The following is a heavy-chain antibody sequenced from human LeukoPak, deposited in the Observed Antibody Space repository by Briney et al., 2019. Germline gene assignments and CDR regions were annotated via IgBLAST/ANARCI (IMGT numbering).Heavy chain of an antibody. D-gene: IGHD3-10*01. CDR3: ARNSITMVRGVTPFQH. CDR2: INPNSGGT. V-gene: IGHV1-2*06. J-gene: IGHJ1*01. CDR1: GYTFTGYY. Sequence: ASAKVSCKASGYTFTGYYMHWVRQATGQGLEWMGRINPNSGGTNYAQKFQGRVTMTRDTSISTAYMELSRLRSDDTAVYYCARNSITMVRGVTPFQHWGQGTLVTVSS.